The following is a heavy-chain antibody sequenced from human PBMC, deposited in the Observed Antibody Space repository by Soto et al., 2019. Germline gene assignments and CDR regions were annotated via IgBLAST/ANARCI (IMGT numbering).Heavy chain of an antibody. D-gene: IGHD1-26*01. CDR1: GFTFSSYV. J-gene: IGHJ6*02. Sequence: GGSLRLSCAASGFTFSSYVMSWVRQAPGKGLEWVSAISGSGGSTYYADSVKGRFTISRDNSKNTLYLQMNSLRAEDTAVYYCAKSLLSGSYYYGMDVWGQGTTVTVSS. CDR3: AKSLLSGSYYYGMDV. V-gene: IGHV3-23*01. CDR2: ISGSGGST.